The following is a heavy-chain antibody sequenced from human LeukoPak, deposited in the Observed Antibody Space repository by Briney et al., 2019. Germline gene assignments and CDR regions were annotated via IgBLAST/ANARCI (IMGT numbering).Heavy chain of an antibody. Sequence: SQTLSLTCAISGDSVSTNSGVWNWIRLSPSRGLEWLGRTYYRSKWYRDYAESVKSRITINPDTSKNQFSLQLNSVTPEDTAVYYCARGDSYGYFDYWGQGTLVTVSS. D-gene: IGHD5-18*01. CDR3: ARGDSYGYFDY. V-gene: IGHV6-1*01. CDR1: GDSVSTNSGV. CDR2: TYYRSKWYR. J-gene: IGHJ4*02.